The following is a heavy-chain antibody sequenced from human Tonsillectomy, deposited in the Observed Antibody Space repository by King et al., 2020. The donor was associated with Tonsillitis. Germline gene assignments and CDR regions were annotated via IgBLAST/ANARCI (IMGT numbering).Heavy chain of an antibody. V-gene: IGHV3-11*05. CDR2: ISSSGIYT. J-gene: IGHJ4*02. CDR3: ARSEADCSGGGCYWGY. Sequence: VQLVESGGGLVKPGGSLRLSCAASGFTFSDYYMSWIRQAPGKGLEWVSYISSSGIYTDYADSVKGRFTISRDNAKNSLYLRMNSLRAEDTAVYYCARSEADCSGGGCYWGYWGQGTLVIVSS. CDR1: GFTFSDYY. D-gene: IGHD2-15*01.